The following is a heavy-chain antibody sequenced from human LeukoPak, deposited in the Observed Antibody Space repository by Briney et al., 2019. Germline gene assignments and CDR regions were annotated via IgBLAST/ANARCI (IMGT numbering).Heavy chain of an antibody. CDR1: GFTFDDYA. CDR2: ISWDGGST. Sequence: GGSLRLSCAASGFTFDDYAMHWVRQAPGKGLEWVSLISWDGGSTYYADSVKGRFTISRDNSKNSLYLQMNSLRAEDTAVYYCARDGTYDFWSGSLYYMDVWGKGTTVTVSS. V-gene: IGHV3-43D*03. D-gene: IGHD3-3*01. J-gene: IGHJ6*03. CDR3: ARDGTYDFWSGSLYYMDV.